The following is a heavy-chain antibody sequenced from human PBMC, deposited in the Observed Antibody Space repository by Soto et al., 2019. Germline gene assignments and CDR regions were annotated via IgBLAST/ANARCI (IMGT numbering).Heavy chain of an antibody. D-gene: IGHD1-20*01. CDR1: GFTFSSYG. CDR2: IWSDGSNK. Sequence: QVHLVESGGGVVQPGRSLTLSCAASGFTFSSYGMHWVRQAPGKGLEWVAVIWSDGSNKYYADSVEGRFTISRDNSKNTLYLQMNSLRVEETAVYYCARDGMATPPYWGQGTLVTVAS. CDR3: ARDGMATPPY. V-gene: IGHV3-33*01. J-gene: IGHJ4*02.